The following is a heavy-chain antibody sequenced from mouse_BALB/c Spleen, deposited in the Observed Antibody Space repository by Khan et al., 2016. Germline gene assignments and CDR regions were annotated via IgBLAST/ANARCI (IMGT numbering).Heavy chain of an antibody. V-gene: IGHV2-2*02. CDR2: IWSGGSN. J-gene: IGHJ4*01. CDR1: GFSLTSYG. Sequence: QVQLKQSGPGLVQPSQSLSITCTVSGFSLTSYGVHWVRQSPGKGLEWLGVIWSGGSNDYNAAFISRLSISKDNSKSQVFFKMNSLQANDTAIYYCARLYYGYYAMDYWGQGTSVTVSS. D-gene: IGHD2-1*01. CDR3: ARLYYGYYAMDY.